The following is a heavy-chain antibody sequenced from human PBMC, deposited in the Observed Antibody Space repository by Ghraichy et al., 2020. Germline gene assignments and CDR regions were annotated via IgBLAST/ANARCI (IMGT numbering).Heavy chain of an antibody. CDR1: GYTFTSYG. D-gene: IGHD3-9*01. J-gene: IGHJ6*03. V-gene: IGHV1-18*01. CDR3: ARDWDNYDILTGYYYYMDV. Sequence: ASVKVSCKASGYTFTSYGISWVRQAPGQGLEWMGWISAYNGNTNYAQKLQGRVTMTTDTSTSTAYMELRSLRSDDTAVYYCARDWDNYDILTGYYYYMDVWGKGTTVTVSS. CDR2: ISAYNGNT.